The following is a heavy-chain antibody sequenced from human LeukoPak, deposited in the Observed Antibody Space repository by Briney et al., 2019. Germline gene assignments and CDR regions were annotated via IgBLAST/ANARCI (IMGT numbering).Heavy chain of an antibody. CDR1: GYTFTSYY. Sequence: PGASVKVSCKASGYTFTSYYMHWVRQAPGQGLEWMGIINPSGGSTSYAQKFQGRVTMTRDTSTSTVYMELSSLRSEDTAVYYCARTSREMTTSTGYFDYWGQGTLVTVSS. CDR3: ARTSREMTTSTGYFDY. D-gene: IGHD5-24*01. CDR2: INPSGGST. J-gene: IGHJ4*02. V-gene: IGHV1-46*01.